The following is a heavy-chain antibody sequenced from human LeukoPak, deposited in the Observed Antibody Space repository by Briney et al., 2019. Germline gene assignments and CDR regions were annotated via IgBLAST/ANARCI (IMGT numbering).Heavy chain of an antibody. J-gene: IGHJ5*02. CDR2: ISGSGGRT. Sequence: GGSLRLSCAASGFTFSSHGMNWVRQAPGKGLEWVSGISGSGGRTYYADSVKGRFTISRDNSKNTLYLQMNSLRAEDTAVYYCAKGRSSWYVGNWFDPWGQGTLVTVSS. CDR1: GFTFSSHG. CDR3: AKGRSSWYVGNWFDP. V-gene: IGHV3-23*01. D-gene: IGHD6-13*01.